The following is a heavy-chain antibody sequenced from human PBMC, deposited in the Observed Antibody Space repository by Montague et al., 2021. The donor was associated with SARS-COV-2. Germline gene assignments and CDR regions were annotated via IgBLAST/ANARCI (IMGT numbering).Heavy chain of an antibody. V-gene: IGHV4-59*02. CDR1: GASVSSSD. CDR3: ARATMTADAFDI. CDR2: FYIVRST. J-gene: IGHJ3*02. D-gene: IGHD1-14*01. Sequence: SETLSLTCTVSGASVSSSDWGWIRQSPGKGLEWIGYFYIVRSTDYNPSLKSRVTISIYTSKNQFSLKVRSVTAADTAMYYCARATMTADAFDIWGQGTMVTVSS.